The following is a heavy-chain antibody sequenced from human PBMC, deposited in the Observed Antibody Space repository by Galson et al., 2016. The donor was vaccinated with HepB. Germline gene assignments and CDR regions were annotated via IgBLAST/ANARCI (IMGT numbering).Heavy chain of an antibody. D-gene: IGHD2-15*01. Sequence: SLRLSCAASGFTFSNYALYWVRQAPGKGLEWLAVITKDGSNTFYADSVKGRFTISRDNSKNTLYLQMSSLRPEDTAVYYCARDPRPTLLINWYFHVWGRGTLVVVSS. CDR2: ITKDGSNT. CDR3: ARDPRPTLLINWYFHV. J-gene: IGHJ2*01. CDR1: GFTFSNYA. V-gene: IGHV3-30*04.